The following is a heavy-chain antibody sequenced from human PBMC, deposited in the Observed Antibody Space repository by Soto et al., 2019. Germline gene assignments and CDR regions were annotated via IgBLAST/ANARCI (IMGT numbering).Heavy chain of an antibody. CDR3: ARGRIKRNYYDSSGYYYLDY. V-gene: IGHV4-34*01. CDR2: INHSGST. D-gene: IGHD3-22*01. J-gene: IGHJ4*02. CDR1: GGSYSGYY. Sequence: SETLSLTCAVYGGSYSGYYWSWIRQPPGKGLEWIGEINHSGSTNYNPSLKSRVTISVDTSKNQFSLKLSSVTAADTAVYYCARGRIKRNYYDSSGYYYLDYWGQGTLVTVSS.